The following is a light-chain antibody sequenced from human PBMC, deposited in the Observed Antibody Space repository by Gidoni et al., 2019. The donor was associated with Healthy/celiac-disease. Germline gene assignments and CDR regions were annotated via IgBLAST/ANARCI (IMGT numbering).Light chain of an antibody. CDR3: AAWDDSLNGPV. V-gene: IGLV1-36*01. Sequence: QSVLTQPPSVSEPPRQRVTISCSGSSSNIGNNAVNWYQQLPGTAPKLLIYYDDLLPSGVSDRFSGSKSGTSASLAISGLQSEDEADYYCAAWDDSLNGPVFGTGTKVTVL. CDR1: SSNIGNNA. CDR2: YDD. J-gene: IGLJ1*01.